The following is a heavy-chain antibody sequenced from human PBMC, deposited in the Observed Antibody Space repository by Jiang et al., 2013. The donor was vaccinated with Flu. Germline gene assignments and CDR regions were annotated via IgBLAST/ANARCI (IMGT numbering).Heavy chain of an antibody. CDR3: ARRGGGVGEFDY. V-gene: IGHV1-3*01. CDR1: GYTFTNYA. J-gene: IGHJ4*02. Sequence: GAEVKKPGASVKVSCKASGYTFTNYAMHWVRQAPGQRLEWMGWINAGNGNTKSSQNFQGRVTITSDTSANTAYMELSSLRSEDTAVYYCARRGGGVGEFDYWGQGTLVTVSS. D-gene: IGHD3-10*01. CDR2: INAGNGNT.